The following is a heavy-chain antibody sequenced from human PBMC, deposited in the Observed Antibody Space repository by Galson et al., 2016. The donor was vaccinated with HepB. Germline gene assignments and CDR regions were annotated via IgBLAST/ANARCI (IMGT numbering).Heavy chain of an antibody. D-gene: IGHD2-2*03. J-gene: IGHJ4*02. CDR1: GYTFISYV. CDR3: ARSPTGFCSRTKCYGFNYLDR. V-gene: IGHV1-3*01. CDR2: INAGNGNT. Sequence: SVKVSCKASGYTFISYVIHWVRQAPGHRLEWMGWINAGNGNTKYSQTFKGRVIIDRDTSASTAYMELSSLRPEDTAIYYCARSPTGFCSRTKCYGFNYLDRWGQGTPVTVSS.